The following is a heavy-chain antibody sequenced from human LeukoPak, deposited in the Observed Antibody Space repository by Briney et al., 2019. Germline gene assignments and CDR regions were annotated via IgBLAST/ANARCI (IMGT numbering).Heavy chain of an antibody. D-gene: IGHD3-3*01. J-gene: IGHJ6*03. CDR2: IYYSGST. CDR3: ARLHVLRFLEWLLPSGYMDV. CDR1: GGSISSSSYY. Sequence: PSETLSLTCTVSGGSISSSSYYWGWIRQPPGKGLEWIGSIYYSGSTYYNPSLKSRVTISVDTSKNQFSLKLSSVTAADTAVYYCARLHVLRFLEWLLPSGYMDVWGKGTTVTVSS. V-gene: IGHV4-39*01.